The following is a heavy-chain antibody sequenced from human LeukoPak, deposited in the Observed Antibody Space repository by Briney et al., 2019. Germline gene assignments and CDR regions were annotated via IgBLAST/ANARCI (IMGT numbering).Heavy chain of an antibody. CDR1: GFTFSSYA. J-gene: IGHJ5*02. CDR2: ISGSGGST. D-gene: IGHD2-2*01. CDR3: AAHHYCSSTSRVSRGRCNWFDP. V-gene: IGHV3-23*01. Sequence: GGSLRLSCAASGFTFSSYAMSWVRQAPGKGLEWVSAISGSGGSTYYADSVKGRFTISRDNSKNTLYLQMNSLRAEDTAVHYCAAHHYCSSTSRVSRGRCNWFDPWGQGTLVTVSS.